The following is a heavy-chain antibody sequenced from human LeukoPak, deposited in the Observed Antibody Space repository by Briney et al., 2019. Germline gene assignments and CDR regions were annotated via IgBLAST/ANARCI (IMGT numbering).Heavy chain of an antibody. V-gene: IGHV3-23*01. J-gene: IGHJ4*02. D-gene: IGHD5-18*01. CDR2: INGGGDTT. Sequence: PGGSLRLSCAAPGFTFVSYAMTWVRQAPGKGLEWGSAINGGGDTTYYADSVKGRFTISRDKSKNKMYLQMNSLRAEDTALYYCAKALDTYGYMRFDFWGQGTLVTVSS. CDR1: GFTFVSYA. CDR3: AKALDTYGYMRFDF.